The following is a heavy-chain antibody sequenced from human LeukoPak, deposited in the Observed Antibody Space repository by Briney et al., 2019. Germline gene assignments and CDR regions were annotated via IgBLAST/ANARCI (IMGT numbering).Heavy chain of an antibody. CDR2: INHSGST. CDR1: GGSFSGYY. V-gene: IGHV4-34*01. Sequence: SETLSLTCAVYGGSFSGYYWSWIRQPPGKGLEWIGEINHSGSTNYNPSLKSRVTISVDTSKNQFSLKLSSVTAADTAVYYCARHAKSVAGYDYWGQGTLVTVSS. J-gene: IGHJ4*02. D-gene: IGHD6-19*01. CDR3: ARHAKSVAGYDY.